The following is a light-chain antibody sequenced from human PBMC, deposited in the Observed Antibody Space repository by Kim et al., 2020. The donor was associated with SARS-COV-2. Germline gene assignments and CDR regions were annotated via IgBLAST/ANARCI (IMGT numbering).Light chain of an antibody. CDR3: QSYDSSSHWV. V-gene: IGLV6-57*02. CDR2: ENN. CDR1: GGSVAPNY. Sequence: KTVTLPCTGSGGSVAPNYVQWYQQRPGSAPATVIYENNQRPSGVPDRFSGSIDSSSNSASLTISGLKTEDEADYYCQSYDSSSHWVFGGGTKLTVL. J-gene: IGLJ3*02.